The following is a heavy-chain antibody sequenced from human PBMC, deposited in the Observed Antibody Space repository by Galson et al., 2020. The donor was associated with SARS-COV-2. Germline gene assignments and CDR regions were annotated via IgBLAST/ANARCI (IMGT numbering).Heavy chain of an antibody. D-gene: IGHD4-17*01. CDR2: MSYDGSNI. CDR3: ARDRHYGDYGGGGEVLDY. V-gene: IGHV3-30*03. CDR1: GFTFSSFG. J-gene: IGHJ4*02. Sequence: GESLKISCTASGFTFSSFGMHWVRQAPGKGLEWVAVMSYDGSNIFYAESVKGRFTISRDNSKNTLYLQMNTLRAEDTAMYYCARDRHYGDYGGGGEVLDYWGQGTLVTVSS.